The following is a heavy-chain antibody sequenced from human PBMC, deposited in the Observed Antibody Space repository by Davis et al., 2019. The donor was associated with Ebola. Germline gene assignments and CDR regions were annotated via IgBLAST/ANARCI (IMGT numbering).Heavy chain of an antibody. V-gene: IGHV1-69*04. J-gene: IGHJ2*01. CDR1: GGTFSSYT. CDR3: AREYSSGWYWYFDL. D-gene: IGHD6-19*01. Sequence: SVKVSCKASGGTFSSYTISWVRQAPGQGLEWMGRIIPILGIANYAQKFQGRVTITADKSTSTAYMELSSLRSEDTAVYYCAREYSSGWYWYFDLWGRGTLVTVSS. CDR2: IIPILGIA.